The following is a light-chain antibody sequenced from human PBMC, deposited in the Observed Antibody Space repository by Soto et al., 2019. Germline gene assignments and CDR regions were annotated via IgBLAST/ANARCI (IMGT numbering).Light chain of an antibody. CDR2: KAS. CDR3: QRYNSMWT. J-gene: IGKJ1*01. V-gene: IGKV1-5*03. Sequence: DIPMTQSPSTLSASVGDRVTITCRASQTISSWLAWYQHKPGKAPKLLIYKASNLESGVPSRFSGSASGTEFTLTISSLQPDDFATYYCQRYNSMWTFGQGTKVEIK. CDR1: QTISSW.